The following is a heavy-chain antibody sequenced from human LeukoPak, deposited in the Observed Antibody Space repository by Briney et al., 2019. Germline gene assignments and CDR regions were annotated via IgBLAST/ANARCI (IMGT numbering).Heavy chain of an antibody. CDR1: GFTLSRYW. Sequence: GGSLRLSCAASGFTLSRYWMHWVRQAPGKGLVWVSRINTDGRSTTYADSVRGRFTISRDNARNTVYLQMNSLRAEETAVYYCARSEQGGVSDMWGQGTMVTVSS. CDR3: ARSEQGGVSDM. J-gene: IGHJ3*02. CDR2: INTDGRST. V-gene: IGHV3-74*01. D-gene: IGHD1-26*01.